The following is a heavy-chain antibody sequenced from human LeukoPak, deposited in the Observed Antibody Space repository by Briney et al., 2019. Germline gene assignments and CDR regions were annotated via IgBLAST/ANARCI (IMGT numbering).Heavy chain of an antibody. CDR3: ARSDHYYDIKVHDY. J-gene: IGHJ4*02. CDR1: GFTFSSYA. Sequence: GGSLRLSCAASGFTFSSYAMHWVRQAPGKGLEWVSSISSSSSYIYYADSVKGRFTISRDNAKNSLYLQMNSLRAEDTAVYYCARSDHYYDIKVHDYWGQGTLVTVSS. CDR2: ISSSSSYI. D-gene: IGHD3-22*01. V-gene: IGHV3-21*01.